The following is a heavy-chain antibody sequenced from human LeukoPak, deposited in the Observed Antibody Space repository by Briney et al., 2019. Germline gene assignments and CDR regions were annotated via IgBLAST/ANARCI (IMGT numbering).Heavy chain of an antibody. CDR1: GYTFGIYW. CDR2: IYPCDSDT. D-gene: IGHD5-12*01. J-gene: IGHJ4*02. Sequence: VESLKISCNGSGYTFGIYWIGWVRRMPGKGLELMGIIYPCDSDTRYSASFQGQVTISADKSISTAYLQWSSLTASDTAMYYCARHGHSGYGIDYWGQGAQVTVSS. CDR3: ARHGHSGYGIDY. V-gene: IGHV5-51*01.